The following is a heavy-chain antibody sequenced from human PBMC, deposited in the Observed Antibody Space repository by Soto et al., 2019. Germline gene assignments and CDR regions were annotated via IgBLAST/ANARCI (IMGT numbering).Heavy chain of an antibody. J-gene: IGHJ4*02. CDR2: IYYIGTT. CDR3: ARGATAMARHFDY. D-gene: IGHD5-18*01. Sequence: SQTLSLTCTVSGGSIRSLYLCGVMQPPGKGMEWIGYIYYIGTTYSNPSLKSRVTISVDTSKNQFSLKLSSVTAADTAVYYCARGATAMARHFDYWGQGTLVTVSS. CDR1: GGSIRSLY. V-gene: IGHV4-30-4*08.